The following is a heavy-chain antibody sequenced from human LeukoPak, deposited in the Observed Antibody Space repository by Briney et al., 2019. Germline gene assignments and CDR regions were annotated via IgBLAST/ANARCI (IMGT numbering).Heavy chain of an antibody. CDR2: IYSGGTT. Sequence: QPGGSLRLSCAASGFTVSSNYMSWVRQAPGKGLEWVSLIYSGGTTYYADSVKGRFTISRVNSKNTLFLQMNSLRAEDTAVYYCATTTDYSYGSSYGMDVWGQGTTVTVSS. V-gene: IGHV3-53*01. D-gene: IGHD5-18*01. CDR3: ATTTDYSYGSSYGMDV. CDR1: GFTVSSNY. J-gene: IGHJ6*02.